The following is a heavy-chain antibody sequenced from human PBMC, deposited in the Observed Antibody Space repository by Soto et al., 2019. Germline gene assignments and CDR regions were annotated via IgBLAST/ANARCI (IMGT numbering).Heavy chain of an antibody. D-gene: IGHD3-3*01. J-gene: IGHJ4*02. V-gene: IGHV2-5*02. Sequence: QITLNESGPPQVNPRQTLTLTCTFSGFSLTTSGVGVGWIRQSPGKAPEWLAPIYWDVDKRYSPSLKSRLTITKDTSKNHVVLTMADLDPADTATYYCSHRVLRTVFGLVTTTAIYFDFCGQGTPVAVSS. CDR3: SHRVLRTVFGLVTTTAIYFDF. CDR2: IYWDVDK. CDR1: GFSLTTSGVG.